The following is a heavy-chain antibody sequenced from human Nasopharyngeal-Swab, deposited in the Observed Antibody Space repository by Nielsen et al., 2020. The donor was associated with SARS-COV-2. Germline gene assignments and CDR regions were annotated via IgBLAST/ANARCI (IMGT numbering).Heavy chain of an antibody. CDR2: ISGSGGST. Sequence: GESLKISCAASGFTFSSYAMSWVRQAPGKGLEWVSAISGSGGSTYYADSVKGRFTISRDNSKNSLYLQMNSLRAEDTAVYYCARGAVAYMSYYYYYGMDVWGQGTTVTVSS. CDR1: GFTFSSYA. CDR3: ARGAVAYMSYYYYYGMDV. J-gene: IGHJ6*02. D-gene: IGHD6-19*01. V-gene: IGHV3-23*01.